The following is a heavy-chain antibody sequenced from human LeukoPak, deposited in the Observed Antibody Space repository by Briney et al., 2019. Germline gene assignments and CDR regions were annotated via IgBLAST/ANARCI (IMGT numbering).Heavy chain of an antibody. CDR2: IRSKAYGGTT. CDR3: TRDRRKRAPNNDY. Sequence: PGGSLRLSCTTSGFTLGDYVMSWVRQAPGKGLEWVGFIRSKAYGGTTEYAASVKGRFTISRDDSKSIAYLQMNSLKTEDTAVYYCTRDRRKRAPNNDYWGQGTLVTVSS. J-gene: IGHJ4*02. V-gene: IGHV3-49*04. CDR1: GFTLGDYV.